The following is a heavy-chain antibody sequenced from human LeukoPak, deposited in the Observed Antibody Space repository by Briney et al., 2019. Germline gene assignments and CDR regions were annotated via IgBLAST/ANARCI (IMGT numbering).Heavy chain of an antibody. J-gene: IGHJ3*02. D-gene: IGHD6-19*01. CDR1: GFTFSSYW. CDR3: ARDQAVASALKWSAFDI. CDR2: IKQDGSEK. Sequence: PGGSLRLSCAASGFTFSSYWMSWVRQAPGKGLEWVANIKQDGSEKYYVDSVKGRFTISRDNAKNSLYLQMNSLRAEDTAEYYCARDQAVASALKWSAFDIWGQGTMVTVSS. V-gene: IGHV3-7*03.